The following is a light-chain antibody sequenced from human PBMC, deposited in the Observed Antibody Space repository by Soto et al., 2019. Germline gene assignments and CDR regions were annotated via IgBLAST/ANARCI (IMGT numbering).Light chain of an antibody. V-gene: IGKV1-5*01. CDR3: QQYNTYPWT. CDR2: DAS. CDR1: QSIPTW. J-gene: IGKJ1*01. Sequence: DIQMTQSPSTLSASVGDRVTITCRASQSIPTWLAWYQQKPGQAPKLLIYDASRVDSGVPSRFSGSGSGTEFILTISSLQPGDFATYYCQQYNTYPWTFGQGTRVEIE.